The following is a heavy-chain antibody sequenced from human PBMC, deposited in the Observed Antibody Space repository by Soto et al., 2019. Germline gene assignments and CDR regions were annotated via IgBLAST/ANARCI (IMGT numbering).Heavy chain of an antibody. Sequence: GSVKVSCKASGFSFTGYYIHWLRQAPGQGLEWMGWINAHSGGTEYAQKFQGRVTLTRDTSISTAYMELSRLRSDDTAVYYCARGTMITFGGVIGNGYDYWGQGTLVTVSS. CDR1: GFSFTGYY. J-gene: IGHJ4*02. CDR3: ARGTMITFGGVIGNGYDY. V-gene: IGHV1-2*02. D-gene: IGHD3-16*02. CDR2: INAHSGGT.